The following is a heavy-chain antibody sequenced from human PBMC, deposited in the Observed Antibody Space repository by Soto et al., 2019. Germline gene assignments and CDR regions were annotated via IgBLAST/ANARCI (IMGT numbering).Heavy chain of an antibody. V-gene: IGHV3-11*01. J-gene: IGHJ6*02. Sequence: QVQLVESGGGLVKPGGSLRLSCAASGFTFSDYYMSWIRQAPGKGLEWVSYISSSGSTIYYADSVKGRFTISRDNAKKSLYRQMNRPTAEVTAVDYCAGPTVTPHCGMDVWGQGTTVTVSS. CDR2: ISSSGSTI. CDR1: GFTFSDYY. D-gene: IGHD4-17*01. CDR3: AGPTVTPHCGMDV.